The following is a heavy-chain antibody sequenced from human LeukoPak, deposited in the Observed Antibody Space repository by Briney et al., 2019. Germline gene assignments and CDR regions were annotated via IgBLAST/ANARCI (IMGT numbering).Heavy chain of an antibody. CDR3: AREDYGGNSRANCFDY. J-gene: IGHJ4*02. Sequence: SVKVSCKASGGTFSSYAISWVRQAPGQGLEWMGRIIPIFGIANYAQKFQGRVTITADKSTSTAYMELSSLRSEDTAVYYCAREDYGGNSRANCFDYWGQGTLVTVSS. CDR2: IIPIFGIA. V-gene: IGHV1-69*04. CDR1: GGTFSSYA. D-gene: IGHD4-23*01.